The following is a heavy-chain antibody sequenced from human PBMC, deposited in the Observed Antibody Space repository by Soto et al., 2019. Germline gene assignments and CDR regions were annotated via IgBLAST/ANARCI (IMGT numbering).Heavy chain of an antibody. V-gene: IGHV3-23*01. J-gene: IGHJ4*02. D-gene: IGHD3-10*01. CDR3: AKALTSGPVSRYLDS. CDR1: GVTFSSYA. Sequence: QPGGSLRLSCAASGVTFSSYAVNWVRQAPGKGLEWVSVISSSGGTTFYADSVKGRFTISRDNSKNTLYLQMNSLRAEDTAIYYCAKALTSGPVSRYLDSWGQGTPVTAPQ. CDR2: ISSSGGTT.